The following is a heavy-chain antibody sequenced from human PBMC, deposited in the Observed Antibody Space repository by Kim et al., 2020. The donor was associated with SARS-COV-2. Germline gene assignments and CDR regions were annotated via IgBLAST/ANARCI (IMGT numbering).Heavy chain of an antibody. CDR2: ISYDGSDK. V-gene: IGHV3-30*18. CDR3: AKVYNILTGYFDPSPFQY. CDR1: GFTFSNYV. J-gene: IGHJ4*02. Sequence: GGSLRLSCAAYGFTFSNYVMHWVRQAPGKGLEWVAVISYDGSDKYYADSVKGRFTISRDNSKNTRYLQMNSLRAEDTAVYYCAKVYNILTGYFDPSPFQYWGQGTLVTVSS. D-gene: IGHD3-9*01.